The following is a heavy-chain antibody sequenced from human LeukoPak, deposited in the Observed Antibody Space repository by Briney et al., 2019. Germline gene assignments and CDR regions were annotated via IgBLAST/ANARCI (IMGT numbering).Heavy chain of an antibody. CDR2: ISAYNGNI. Sequence: GASVKVSCKASGYTFTSYGISWVRQAPGQGLEWMGWISAYNGNINYAQKLQGRVTMTTDTSTSTAYMELRSLRSDDTAVYYCARDLTGYGDYGRIDYWGQGTLVTVSS. J-gene: IGHJ4*02. V-gene: IGHV1-18*01. CDR1: GYTFTSYG. D-gene: IGHD4-17*01. CDR3: ARDLTGYGDYGRIDY.